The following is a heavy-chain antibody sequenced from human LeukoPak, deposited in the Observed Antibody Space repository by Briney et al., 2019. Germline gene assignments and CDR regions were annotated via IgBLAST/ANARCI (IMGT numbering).Heavy chain of an antibody. Sequence: SETLSLTCTVSGGSISSSNYYWAWIRQPPGKGLEWIGYIYHSGSTYYNPSLKSRVTISVDRSKNQFSLKLSSMTAADTAVYYCARGFERGYDFWSGYVTEPPIPIWFDPWGQGTLVTVSS. CDR3: ARGFERGYDFWSGYVTEPPIPIWFDP. J-gene: IGHJ5*02. V-gene: IGHV4-39*07. CDR1: GGSISSSNYY. CDR2: IYHSGST. D-gene: IGHD3-3*01.